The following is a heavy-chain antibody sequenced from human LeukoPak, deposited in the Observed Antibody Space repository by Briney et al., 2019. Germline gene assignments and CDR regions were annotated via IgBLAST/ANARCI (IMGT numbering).Heavy chain of an antibody. CDR2: INPSGGST. CDR3: ARAPPKHSSSWYSGGDY. D-gene: IGHD6-13*01. V-gene: IGHV1-46*01. CDR1: GYTFTSYY. Sequence: ASVKVSCKASGYTFTSYYMHWVRQAPGQGLEWMGIINPSGGSTSYAQKFQGRVTMTRDTSTSTVYMELSSLRSEDTAVYYCARAPPKHSSSWYSGGDYWGQGTLVTVSS. J-gene: IGHJ4*02.